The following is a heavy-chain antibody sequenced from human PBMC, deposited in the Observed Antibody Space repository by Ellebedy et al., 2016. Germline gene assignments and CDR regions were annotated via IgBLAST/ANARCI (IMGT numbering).Heavy chain of an antibody. D-gene: IGHD1-26*01. J-gene: IGHJ6*03. CDR3: ARAMGATDYYYYYYYMDV. V-gene: IGHV1-8*01. Sequence: ASVKVSXXASGYTFTSYDINWVRQATGQGLEWMGWMNPNSGNTGYAQKFQGRVTMTRNTSISTAYMELSSLRSEDTAVYYCARAMGATDYYYYYYYMDVWGKGTTVTVSS. CDR2: MNPNSGNT. CDR1: GYTFTSYD.